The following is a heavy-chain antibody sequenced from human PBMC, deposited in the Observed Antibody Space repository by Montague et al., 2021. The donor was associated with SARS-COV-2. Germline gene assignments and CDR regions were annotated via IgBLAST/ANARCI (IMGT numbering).Heavy chain of an antibody. CDR3: ARDQRRYGSGSYYGPHYYYYGMDV. V-gene: IGHV3-66*02. CDR2: IYSGGST. CDR1: GFTVSSNY. D-gene: IGHD3-10*01. J-gene: IGHJ6*02. Sequence: SLRLSCAASGFTVSSNYMSWVRQAPVKGLEWVSVIYSGGSTYYSXSVXGRFTISRDNSKNTLYLQMNSLRAEDTAVYYCARDQRRYGSGSYYGPHYYYYGMDVWGQGTTVTVSS.